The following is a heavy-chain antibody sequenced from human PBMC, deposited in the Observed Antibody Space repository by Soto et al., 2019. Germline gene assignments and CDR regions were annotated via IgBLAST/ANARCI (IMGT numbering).Heavy chain of an antibody. CDR3: ARRSSSWYFDY. J-gene: IGHJ4*02. CDR2: ISSSGSTI. CDR1: GLTFSSYS. D-gene: IGHD6-13*01. V-gene: IGHV3-48*01. Sequence: GGSLRLSCAASGLTFSSYSMNWVRQAPGKGLEWVSYISSSGSTIYYADSVKGRFTISRDNSKNTLNLQMNSLRAEDTAVYYCARRSSSWYFDYWGQGTLVTVSS.